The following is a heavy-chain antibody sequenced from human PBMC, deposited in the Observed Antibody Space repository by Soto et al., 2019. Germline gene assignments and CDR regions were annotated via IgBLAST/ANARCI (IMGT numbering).Heavy chain of an antibody. CDR2: ISSSSSTI. D-gene: IGHD5-18*01. Sequence: EVQLVESGGGLVQPGGSLRLSCATSGFTFSSYSMNWVRQAPGKGLEWVSYISSSSSTIYYADSVKGRFTISRVNAKNSLYLQMNSLRAEDTAVYYCARDSGYSYGPLDYWGQGTLVTVSS. CDR3: ARDSGYSYGPLDY. CDR1: GFTFSSYS. J-gene: IGHJ4*02. V-gene: IGHV3-48*01.